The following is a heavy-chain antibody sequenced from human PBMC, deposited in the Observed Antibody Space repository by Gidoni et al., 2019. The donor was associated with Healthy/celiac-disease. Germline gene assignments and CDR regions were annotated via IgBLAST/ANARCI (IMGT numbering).Heavy chain of an antibody. CDR3: ARLRETKIGYCSSTSCYAFDY. Sequence: QVQLQQWGAGLLKPSETLSLTCAVYGGSFSGYYWSWIRQPPGKGLEWIGEINHSGSTNYNPSPKSRVTISVDTSKNQFSLKLSSVTAADTAVYYCARLRETKIGYCSSTSCYAFDYWGQGTLVTVSS. CDR2: INHSGST. J-gene: IGHJ4*02. CDR1: GGSFSGYY. D-gene: IGHD2-2*01. V-gene: IGHV4-34*01.